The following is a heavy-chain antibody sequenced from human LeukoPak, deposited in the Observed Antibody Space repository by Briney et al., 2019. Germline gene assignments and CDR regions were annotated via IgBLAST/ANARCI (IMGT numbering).Heavy chain of an antibody. CDR1: GFTFSSFG. D-gene: IGHD3-16*02. J-gene: IGHJ4*02. Sequence: PGGSLRLSGAASGFTFSSFGMHRVRQAPGKGLEWVAVISYDGSNPYYADSVKGRFTISRDNSKNTLYLQMNSLRAEDTAVYYCAKDHYDYIGGTYRDFDYWGQGTLVTVSS. CDR2: ISYDGSNP. CDR3: AKDHYDYIGGTYRDFDY. V-gene: IGHV3-30*18.